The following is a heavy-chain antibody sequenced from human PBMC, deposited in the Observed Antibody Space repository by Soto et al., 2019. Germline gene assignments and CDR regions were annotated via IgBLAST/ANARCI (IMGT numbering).Heavy chain of an antibody. D-gene: IGHD2-21*01. Sequence: QVQVVESGGGVVRPGRSLRLSCAASGFNFNNYAMRWVRQAPGKGLEWVAVVSFDGSSTYYADSVKGRFTISRDSSNNTVSLQMNSLTNEDTAAYYCAKAGWGGDYYYGLDVWGQGTTVTVSS. CDR2: VSFDGSST. V-gene: IGHV3-30*18. CDR3: AKAGWGGDYYYGLDV. CDR1: GFNFNNYA. J-gene: IGHJ6*02.